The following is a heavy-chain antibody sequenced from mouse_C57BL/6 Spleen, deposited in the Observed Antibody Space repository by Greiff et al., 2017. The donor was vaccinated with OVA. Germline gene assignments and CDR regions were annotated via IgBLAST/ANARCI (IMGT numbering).Heavy chain of an antibody. CDR2: INPSNGGT. Sequence: QVQLQQPGTELVKPGASVKLSCKASGYTFTSYWMHWVKQRPGQGLEWIGNINPSNGGTNYNEKFKSKATLTVDNSSSTAYMQLSSLTSEDSAVYYCARCDYDTAAWFAYWGQGTLVTVSA. D-gene: IGHD2-4*01. V-gene: IGHV1-53*01. CDR3: ARCDYDTAAWFAY. J-gene: IGHJ3*01. CDR1: GYTFTSYW.